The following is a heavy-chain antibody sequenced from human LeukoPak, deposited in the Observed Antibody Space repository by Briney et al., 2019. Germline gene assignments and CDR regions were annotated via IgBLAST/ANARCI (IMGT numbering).Heavy chain of an antibody. CDR3: ARGGGYYGSGSYEGMDV. D-gene: IGHD3-10*01. V-gene: IGHV1-8*01. Sequence: ASVKVSCKASGYTFTSYDINWVRQATGQGLEWMGWMNPNSGNTGYAQKFQGRVTMTRNTSISTAYMELSSLRSEDTAVYYCARGGGYYGSGSYEGMDVWGQGTTVTVSS. J-gene: IGHJ6*02. CDR1: GYTFTSYD. CDR2: MNPNSGNT.